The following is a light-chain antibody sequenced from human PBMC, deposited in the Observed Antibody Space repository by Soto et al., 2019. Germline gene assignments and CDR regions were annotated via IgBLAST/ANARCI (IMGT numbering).Light chain of an antibody. V-gene: IGLV3-1*01. CDR2: QDS. Sequence: SYELTQPPSVSVSPGQTASITCSGAKLGDKYARWYQQKPGQSPVLVIYQDSKRPSGIPERFSGSNSGNTATLTISGTQAMDEADYYCQAWDSSTGVVFGGGTKVTVL. CDR3: QAWDSSTGVV. J-gene: IGLJ2*01. CDR1: KLGDKY.